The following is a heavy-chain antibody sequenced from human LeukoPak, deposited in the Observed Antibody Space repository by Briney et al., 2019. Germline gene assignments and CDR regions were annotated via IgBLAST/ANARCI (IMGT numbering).Heavy chain of an antibody. CDR2: IYHTGST. J-gene: IGHJ4*02. CDR1: GDSISSSNYF. CDR3: ARHFLPHASTWYQPSFFDY. D-gene: IGHD6-13*01. V-gene: IGHV4-39*01. Sequence: SETLSLTCTVSGDSISSSNYFRGWIRQPPGKGLEWIGSIYHTGSTYFNPSLKSRITISVNTSKSQFYLTLRSVTAADTAVYHCARHFLPHASTWYQPSFFDYWGQGTLVTVSS.